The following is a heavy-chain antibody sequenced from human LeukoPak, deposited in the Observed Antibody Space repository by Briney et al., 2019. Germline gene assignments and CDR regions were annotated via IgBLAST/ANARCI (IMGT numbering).Heavy chain of an antibody. CDR1: GFTFSTYD. CDR3: ARDRGGRHMDV. CDR2: IDTTGDT. D-gene: IGHD2-15*01. J-gene: IGHJ6*03. V-gene: IGHV3-13*01. Sequence: GGSLRLSCAASGFTFSTYDMHWVRQATGKGLEWVSAIDTTGDTYYPGSVKGRFTISRENAKNSLYLQMNSLRAGDTAVYYCARDRGGRHMDVWGKRTTVTISS.